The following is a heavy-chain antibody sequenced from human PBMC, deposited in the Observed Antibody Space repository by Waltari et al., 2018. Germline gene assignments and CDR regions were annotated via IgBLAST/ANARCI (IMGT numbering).Heavy chain of an antibody. CDR1: GYTFTNFG. J-gene: IGHJ3*02. Sequence: QVQLVQSGAEVKKPGASVKVSCKASGYTFTNFGVSWVRQAPGQGLEWMGWISEYNCNRNFAEDLQDRVTLTKDTSTSTAYMELRSLKSDDTAVYYCARIRDCGSTSCYTDAFDIWGQGTMVTVSS. V-gene: IGHV1-18*01. D-gene: IGHD2-2*02. CDR2: ISEYNCNR. CDR3: ARIRDCGSTSCYTDAFDI.